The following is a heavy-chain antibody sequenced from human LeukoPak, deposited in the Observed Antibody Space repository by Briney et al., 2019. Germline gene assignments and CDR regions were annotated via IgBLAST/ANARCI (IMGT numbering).Heavy chain of an antibody. D-gene: IGHD6-6*01. CDR2: IYYSGST. J-gene: IGHJ4*02. V-gene: IGHV4-59*01. Sequence: SETLSPTCTVSGGSISSYYWSWIRQPPGKGLEWIGYIYYSGSTNYNPSLKSRVTISVDTSKNQFSLKLSSVTAADTAVYYCARVIAALGYFDYWGQGTLVTVSS. CDR3: ARVIAALGYFDY. CDR1: GGSISSYY.